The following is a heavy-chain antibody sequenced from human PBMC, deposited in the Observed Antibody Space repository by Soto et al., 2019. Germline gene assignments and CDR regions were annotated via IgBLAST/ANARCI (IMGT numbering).Heavy chain of an antibody. CDR1: GFTFSAFG. CDR3: AKDFKISGGHYGSLNYYYGMDV. D-gene: IGHD3-10*01. CDR2: ISYDGILK. V-gene: IGHV3-30*18. Sequence: GGSLRLSCEASGFTFSAFGMHWVRQAPGKGLEWVAIISYDGILKYYADPVKGRFTISRDTSKSALYLQMNSLRPEDTAVYYCAKDFKISGGHYGSLNYYYGMDVWGQGTTVTVSS. J-gene: IGHJ6*02.